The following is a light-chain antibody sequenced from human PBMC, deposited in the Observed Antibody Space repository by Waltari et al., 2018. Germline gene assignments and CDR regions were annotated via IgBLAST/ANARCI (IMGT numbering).Light chain of an antibody. Sequence: SSDLTLDPAVSVALGQTVKITCQGDVLRRFYAMWYQQKPGQAPILVIYGEDRRPSGIPDRFSASSSGKTASLTITRAQAEDEGTYFCQARDSSDRQVFGGGTMLTVL. J-gene: IGLJ2*01. CDR1: VLRRFY. CDR3: QARDSSDRQV. V-gene: IGLV3-19*01. CDR2: GED.